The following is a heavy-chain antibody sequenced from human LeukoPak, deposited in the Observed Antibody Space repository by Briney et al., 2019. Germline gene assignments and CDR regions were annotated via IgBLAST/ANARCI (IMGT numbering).Heavy chain of an antibody. Sequence: GGSLRLSCTVSGFTLSRYSMNWVRQAPGKGLEWVALIESGSDIYYADSVKGRFTISRDNAKNSLYLQVKSLRAEDTAVYYCARSRLYSSGWYGFDYWGQGTLVTVSS. CDR3: ARSRLYSSGWYGFDY. V-gene: IGHV3-69-1*01. D-gene: IGHD6-19*01. J-gene: IGHJ4*02. CDR2: IESGSDI. CDR1: GFTLSRYS.